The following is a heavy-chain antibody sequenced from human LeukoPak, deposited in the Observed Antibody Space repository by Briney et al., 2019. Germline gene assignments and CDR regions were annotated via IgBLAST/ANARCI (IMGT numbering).Heavy chain of an antibody. CDR3: ATDIGYSYGADNY. CDR2: ISGSGGST. V-gene: IGHV3-23*01. J-gene: IGHJ4*02. D-gene: IGHD5-12*01. CDR1: RFSFSNSA. Sequence: GGSLRLSCEASRFSFSNSAMSWVRQAPGKGLEWVSVISGSGGSTYYADSVNGRFTISRDNFKKPLFLQMHSLRDEDTAVYYCATDIGYSYGADNYWGQGTLATVSS.